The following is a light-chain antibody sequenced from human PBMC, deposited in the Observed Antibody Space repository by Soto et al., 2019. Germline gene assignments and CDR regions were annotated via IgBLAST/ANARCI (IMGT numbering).Light chain of an antibody. CDR2: EVF. Sequence: QSALTQPASVSGSPGQSSTISYTGTSSDVGGYNYVSWYQQHPGKVPKLMIYEVFRRPSGISDRFSGSKSGNTASLTISGLQAEDEADYYCCSYTTTSTFVFGGGTKLTVL. V-gene: IGLV2-14*03. CDR3: CSYTTTSTFV. CDR1: SSDVGGYNY. J-gene: IGLJ2*01.